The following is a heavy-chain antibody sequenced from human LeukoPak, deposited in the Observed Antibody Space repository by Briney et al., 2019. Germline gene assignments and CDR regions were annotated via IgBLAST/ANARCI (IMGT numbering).Heavy chain of an antibody. V-gene: IGHV1-69*04. D-gene: IGHD3-10*01. CDR2: IIPILGIA. J-gene: IGHJ4*02. CDR1: GGTFSSYA. Sequence: SVKVSCKASGGTFSSYAISWVRQAPGQGLEWMGRIIPILGIANYAQKFQGRVTITADKSTSTAYMELSSLRSEDTAVYYCARDPAHYYGSGSYYFDYWGQGTLVTVSS. CDR3: ARDPAHYYGSGSYYFDY.